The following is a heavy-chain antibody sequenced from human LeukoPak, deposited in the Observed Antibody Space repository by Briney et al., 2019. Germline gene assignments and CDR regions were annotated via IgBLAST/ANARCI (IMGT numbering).Heavy chain of an antibody. D-gene: IGHD3-3*01. CDR3: TTDSYYDFWSGYLGAFDI. CDR2: IKSKTDGGTT. CDR1: GFTFSNAW. Sequence: PGGSLRLSCAASGFTFSNAWMSWVRQAPGKGLEWVGRIKSKTDGGTTDYAAPVKGRFTISRDDSKNTLYLQMNSLKTEDTAVYYCTTDSYYDFWSGYLGAFDIWGQGTMVTVSS. V-gene: IGHV3-15*01. J-gene: IGHJ3*02.